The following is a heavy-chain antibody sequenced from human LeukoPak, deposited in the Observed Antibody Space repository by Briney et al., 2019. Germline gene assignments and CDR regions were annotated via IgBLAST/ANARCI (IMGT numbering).Heavy chain of an antibody. D-gene: IGHD4-17*01. J-gene: IGHJ4*02. CDR2: ISGTGYTI. Sequence: GESLKISCAASGFTFSSYEMNWVRQAPGKGLEWLSYISGTGYTIFYADSVKGRFTISRDNAKNSLYLEMNSLRAEDTALYYCARQMTTVTSFDYWGQGTPVTVSS. V-gene: IGHV3-48*03. CDR3: ARQMTTVTSFDY. CDR1: GFTFSSYE.